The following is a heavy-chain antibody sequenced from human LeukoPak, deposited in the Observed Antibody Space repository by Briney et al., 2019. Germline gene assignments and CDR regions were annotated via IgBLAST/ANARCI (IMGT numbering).Heavy chain of an antibody. CDR1: GGSISSGGYS. Sequence: PSQTLSLTCTVSGGSISSGGYSWSWIRQHPGKGLEWIGYIYYSGSTYYNPSLKSRVTISVDTSKNQFSLKLSSVTAADTAVYYCARNGPYDSSGCIDYWGQGTLVTVSS. J-gene: IGHJ4*02. CDR2: IYYSGST. CDR3: ARNGPYDSSGCIDY. D-gene: IGHD3-22*01. V-gene: IGHV4-31*03.